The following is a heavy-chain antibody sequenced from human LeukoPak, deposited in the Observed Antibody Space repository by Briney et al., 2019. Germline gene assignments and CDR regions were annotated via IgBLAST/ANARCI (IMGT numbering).Heavy chain of an antibody. D-gene: IGHD3-3*01. V-gene: IGHV4-59*01. CDR3: ARDRGFWSGYWGDAFDI. J-gene: IGHJ3*02. CDR1: GGSISSYY. CDR2: IYYSGST. Sequence: SETLSLTCTVSGGSISSYYWSWIRQPPGKGLEWIGYIYYSGSTNYNPSLKSRVTISVDTSKNQFSLKLSSVTAADTAVYYCARDRGFWSGYWGDAFDIWGQGTMVTVSS.